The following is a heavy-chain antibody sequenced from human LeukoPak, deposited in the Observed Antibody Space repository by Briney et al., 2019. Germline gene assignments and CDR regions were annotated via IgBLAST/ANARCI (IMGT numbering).Heavy chain of an antibody. Sequence: SETLSLTCTVSGGSISSYYWTWIRQPPGEGLEWIGYLYYSGSTNYNPSLKSRVTISVDTSKNQFSLKLSSVTAADTAVYYCARHVYYGSGNYYYGIDVWGQGTTVTVSS. CDR3: ARHVYYGSGNYYYGIDV. CDR2: LYYSGST. D-gene: IGHD3-10*01. CDR1: GGSISSYY. J-gene: IGHJ6*02. V-gene: IGHV4-59*08.